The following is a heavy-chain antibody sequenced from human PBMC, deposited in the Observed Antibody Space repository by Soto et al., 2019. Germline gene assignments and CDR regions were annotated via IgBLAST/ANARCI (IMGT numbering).Heavy chain of an antibody. CDR3: AGWNQPLGGGDY. CDR1: GGSISSSSYY. Sequence: QLQLQESGPGLVKPSETLSLTCTVSGGSISSSSYYWGWIRQPPGKGLEWIGRIYYSGSTYYNPSLKSRVTIDVDKSKNQFSMKLSFVGAADTAVYYCAGWNQPLGGGDYWGQGTLVTVSS. V-gene: IGHV4-39*01. J-gene: IGHJ4*02. D-gene: IGHD6-13*01. CDR2: IYYSGST.